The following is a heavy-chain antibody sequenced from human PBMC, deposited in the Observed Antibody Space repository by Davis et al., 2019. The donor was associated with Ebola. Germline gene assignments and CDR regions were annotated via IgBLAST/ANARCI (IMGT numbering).Heavy chain of an antibody. V-gene: IGHV1-69*13. CDR2: IIPIFGTA. D-gene: IGHD4-11*01. CDR3: ARARLYYYYGMDV. CDR1: GGTFSSYA. Sequence: AASVKVSCKASGGTFSSYAISWVRQAPGQGLEWMGGIIPIFGTANYAQKFQGRVTITADESTSTAYMELRSLRSEDTAVYYCARARLYYYYGMDVWGQGTTVTVSS. J-gene: IGHJ6*01.